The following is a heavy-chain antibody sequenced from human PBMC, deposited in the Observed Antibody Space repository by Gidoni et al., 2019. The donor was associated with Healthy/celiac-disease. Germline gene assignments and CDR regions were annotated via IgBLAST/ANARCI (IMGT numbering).Heavy chain of an antibody. CDR2: SSGSGGST. CDR3: AKDLTIVVGTDAFDI. D-gene: IGHD3-22*01. Sequence: EVQLLESGGGLVQPGGSLRLSCAASGFTFSSYAMSWVRQAPGKGLEWVSASSGSGGSTYYADSVKGRFTISRDNSKNTLYLQMNSLRAEDKAVYYCAKDLTIVVGTDAFDIWGQGTMVTVSS. V-gene: IGHV3-23*01. J-gene: IGHJ3*02. CDR1: GFTFSSYA.